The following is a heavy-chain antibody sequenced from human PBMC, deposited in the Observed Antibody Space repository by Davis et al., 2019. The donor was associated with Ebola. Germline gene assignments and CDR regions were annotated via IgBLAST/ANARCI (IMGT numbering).Heavy chain of an antibody. D-gene: IGHD5-12*01. CDR3: ARLSWRGYSGYELNQFDY. CDR1: GYSFTTYW. J-gene: IGHJ4*02. CDR2: IYPGDSDT. V-gene: IGHV5-51*01. Sequence: KVSCKATGYSFTTYWIGWVRQMPGKGLEWMGIIYPGDSDTRYSPSFQGQVTISADKSISTAYLQWSSLKASDTAMYYCARLSWRGYSGYELNQFDYWGQGTLVTVSS.